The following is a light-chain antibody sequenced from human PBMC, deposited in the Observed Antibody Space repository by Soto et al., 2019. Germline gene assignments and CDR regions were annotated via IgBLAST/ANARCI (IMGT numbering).Light chain of an antibody. CDR1: QSVSGK. V-gene: IGKV3-15*01. Sequence: EIVMTQSPATLSVSPGERATLSCRASQSVSGKLAWYQQKRGQAPRLLIYGTSTRATDIPARFSGSGSGTEFTLTISSLQSEDFAVYYCQQYNNWPLYTFGQGTKLEIK. CDR3: QQYNNWPLYT. J-gene: IGKJ2*01. CDR2: GTS.